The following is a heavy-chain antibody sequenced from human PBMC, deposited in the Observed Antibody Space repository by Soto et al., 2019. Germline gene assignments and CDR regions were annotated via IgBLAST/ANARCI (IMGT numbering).Heavy chain of an antibody. D-gene: IGHD6-19*01. J-gene: IGHJ4*02. V-gene: IGHV4-30-2*01. CDR3: ASAFGGWPPDS. CDR1: GGSISSGGYS. CDR2: MYHSGST. Sequence: SETLSLTCAVSGGSISSGGYSWSWIRQPPGKGLEWIGYMYHSGSTYYNPSLKSRVTISIDTSKNQFSLSLSSVTAADTAVYYCASAFGGWPPDSWGQGTLVTVSS.